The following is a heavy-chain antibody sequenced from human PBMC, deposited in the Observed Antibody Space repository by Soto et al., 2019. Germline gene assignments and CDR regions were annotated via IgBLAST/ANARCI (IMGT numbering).Heavy chain of an antibody. V-gene: IGHV3-48*01. Sequence: GGSLRLSCAASGFTFRNYGMNWVRQAPGKGLEWVSYIGIGSSTKYYADSVKGRFTISRDNAKNSLYLQMNSLRAEDTAVYYCARDRDVLVPAARSYYYYYGMDVWGQGTTVTVS. J-gene: IGHJ6*02. CDR3: ARDRDVLVPAARSYYYYYGMDV. CDR2: IGIGSSTK. CDR1: GFTFRNYG. D-gene: IGHD2-2*01.